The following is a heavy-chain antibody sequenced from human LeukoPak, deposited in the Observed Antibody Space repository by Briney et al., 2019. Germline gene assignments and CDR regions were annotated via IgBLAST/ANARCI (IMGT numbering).Heavy chain of an antibody. D-gene: IGHD3-3*01. CDR3: ARKRFGVAGLGYYYYMDV. CDR1: GGSISSSSFY. V-gene: IGHV4-39*07. J-gene: IGHJ6*03. CDR2: IYYSGST. Sequence: KPSETLSLTCTVSGGSISSSSFYWGWIRQPPGRGLEWIGSIYYSGSTSYNPSLKSRVTISVDTSKNQFSLKLSSVTAADTVVYYCARKRFGVAGLGYYYYMDVWGKGTTVTVSS.